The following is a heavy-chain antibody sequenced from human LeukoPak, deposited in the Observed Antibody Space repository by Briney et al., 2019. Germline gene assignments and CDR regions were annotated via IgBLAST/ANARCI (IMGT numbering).Heavy chain of an antibody. CDR2: INHSGST. CDR3: ARRSYYYGSGSYYPPPKIYYYFDY. Sequence: SETLSLTCAVYGGSFSGYYWSWIRQPPGKGLEWIGEINHSGSTNYNPSLKSRVTISVDTSKNQFSLKLSPVTAADTAVYYCARRSYYYGSGSYYPPPKIYYYFDYWGQGTLVTVSS. J-gene: IGHJ4*02. CDR1: GGSFSGYY. D-gene: IGHD3-10*01. V-gene: IGHV4-34*01.